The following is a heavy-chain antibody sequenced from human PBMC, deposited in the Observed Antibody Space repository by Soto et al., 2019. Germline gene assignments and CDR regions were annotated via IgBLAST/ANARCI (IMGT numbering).Heavy chain of an antibody. D-gene: IGHD2-15*01. J-gene: IGHJ3*02. CDR2: IWYDGSNK. CDR1: GFTFSSYG. Sequence: GGSLRLSCAASGFTFSSYGMHWVRQAPGKGLEWVAVIWYDGSNKYYADSVKGRFTISRDNSKNTLYLQMNSLRAEDTAVYYCARDPSLVVVAANLREEDAFDIWGQGTMVTVSS. CDR3: ARDPSLVVVAANLREEDAFDI. V-gene: IGHV3-33*01.